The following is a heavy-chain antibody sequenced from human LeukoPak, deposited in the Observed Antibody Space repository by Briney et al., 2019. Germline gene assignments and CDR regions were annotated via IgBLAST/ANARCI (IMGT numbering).Heavy chain of an antibody. CDR3: ARGPPNWGMVGY. D-gene: IGHD7-27*01. V-gene: IGHV1-8*01. J-gene: IGHJ4*02. Sequence: ASVKVSCKASGYTFTSFDFNWVRQATGQGLEWMGWMKSNNGHTGYAQKFQGRVTMTRDTSISTAYMELSSLTFEDTAVYYCARGPPNWGMVGYWGQGTLVAVSS. CDR1: GYTFTSFD. CDR2: MKSNNGHT.